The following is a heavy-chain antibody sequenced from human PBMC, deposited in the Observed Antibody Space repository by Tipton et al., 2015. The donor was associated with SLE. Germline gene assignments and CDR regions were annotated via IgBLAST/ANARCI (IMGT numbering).Heavy chain of an antibody. V-gene: IGHV3-33*01. D-gene: IGHD2-8*01. Sequence: SLRLSCAASGFTFNNYGMHWVRQAPGKGLEWVAVIWYDGSNKYYADSVKGRFTISRDDSKNTVYLQMNSLRAEDTAVYYCARHDTNYGRNWFDPWGQGTLVTVSS. CDR1: GFTFNNYG. CDR2: IWYDGSNK. J-gene: IGHJ5*02. CDR3: ARHDTNYGRNWFDP.